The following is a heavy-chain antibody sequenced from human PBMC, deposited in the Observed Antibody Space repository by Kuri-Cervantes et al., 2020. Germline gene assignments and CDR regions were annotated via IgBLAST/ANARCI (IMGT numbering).Heavy chain of an antibody. CDR2: INPNSGGT. V-gene: IGHV1-2*02. CDR1: GYTFTGYY. D-gene: IGHD3-3*01. J-gene: IGHJ5*02. CDR3: ARTRFLEWLPSPNWFDP. Sequence: ASVKVSCKASGYTFTGYYMHWVRQAPGQGLEWMGWINPNSGGTNYAQKLQGRVTMTTDTSTSTAYMELRSLRSDDTAVYYCARTRFLEWLPSPNWFDPWGQGTLVTVSS.